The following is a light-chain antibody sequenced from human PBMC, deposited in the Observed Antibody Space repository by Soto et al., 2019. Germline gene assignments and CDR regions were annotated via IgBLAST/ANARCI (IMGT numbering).Light chain of an antibody. Sequence: EIVLTQSPGTLSLSPGERATLSCRASRSVGNNYLAWYQQRPGQAPNLLIYDASSRATGIPDRFSGSGSGTDFSLTISRLEPEDFAVYYCQEYGTSPRLTFGGGTKVDIK. CDR1: RSVGNNY. CDR2: DAS. V-gene: IGKV3-20*01. CDR3: QEYGTSPRLT. J-gene: IGKJ4*01.